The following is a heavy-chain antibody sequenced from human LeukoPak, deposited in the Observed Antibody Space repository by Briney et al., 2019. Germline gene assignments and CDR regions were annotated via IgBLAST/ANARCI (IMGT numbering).Heavy chain of an antibody. CDR3: ARSSRYYYGMDV. CDR1: GGSFSGYY. CDR2: INHSGST. V-gene: IGHV4-34*01. J-gene: IGHJ6*02. Sequence: SETLSLTCAVYGGSFSGYYWSWIRQPPGKGPEWIGEINHSGSTNYNPSLKSRVTLSVDTSKNQFSLKLSSVTAADTAVYYCARSSRYYYGMDVWGQGTTVTVSS.